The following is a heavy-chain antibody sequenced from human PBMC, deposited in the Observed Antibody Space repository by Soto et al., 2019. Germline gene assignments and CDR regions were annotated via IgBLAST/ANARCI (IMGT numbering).Heavy chain of an antibody. CDR1: GGSFSGYY. Sequence: SELLCLTCAVYGGSFSGYYCSWIRQHPGKGLEWIGEINHSGSTNYNPSLKSRVTISVDTSKNQFSLKLSSVTAADTAVYYCARAYYYVSGSYYPTPYYYYGMDVWGQGTTVTVSS. CDR3: ARAYYYVSGSYYPTPYYYYGMDV. V-gene: IGHV4-34*01. J-gene: IGHJ6*02. CDR2: INHSGST. D-gene: IGHD3-10*01.